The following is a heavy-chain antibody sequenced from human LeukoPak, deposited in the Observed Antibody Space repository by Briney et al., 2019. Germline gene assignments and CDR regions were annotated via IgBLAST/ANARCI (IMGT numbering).Heavy chain of an antibody. CDR2: ISSSGSTI. CDR1: GFTFSDYY. D-gene: IGHD3-22*01. J-gene: IGHJ4*02. Sequence: GGSLRLSCEASGFTFSDYYMSWIRQAPGKGLEWVSYISSSGSTIYYADSVKGRFTISRDNAKNSLYLQMNSLRAEDTAVYYCARDNYYDSSGFDYWGQGTLVTVSS. V-gene: IGHV3-11*01. CDR3: ARDNYYDSSGFDY.